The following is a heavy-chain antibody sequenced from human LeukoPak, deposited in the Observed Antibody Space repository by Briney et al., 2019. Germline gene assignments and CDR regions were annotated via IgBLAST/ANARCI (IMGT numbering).Heavy chain of an antibody. CDR3: ARHIGLTTRYLDY. Sequence: PGESLKISCKGSGYKFTSYCIAWVRQMPGKGLEWMGMTYPDDSDTRYSPSFQGHVTISADKPVSTAYLQWSSLKDSDTAMYYCARHIGLTTRYLDYWGQGTPVTVSP. D-gene: IGHD4/OR15-4a*01. CDR1: GYKFTSYC. CDR2: TYPDDSDT. J-gene: IGHJ4*02. V-gene: IGHV5-51*01.